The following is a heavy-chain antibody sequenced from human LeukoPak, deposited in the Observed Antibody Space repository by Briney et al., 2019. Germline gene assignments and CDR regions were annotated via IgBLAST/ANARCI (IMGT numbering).Heavy chain of an antibody. CDR3: ARDYGGPDAFDI. CDR1: GGSISSRTYY. J-gene: IGHJ3*02. V-gene: IGHV4-39*07. Sequence: SETLSLTCTVSGGSISSRTYYWGWIRQPPGRGLEWIASLYYSGSTYNNPSLKGRVTISVDTSKNQFSLKLSSVTAADTAVYYCARDYGGPDAFDIWGQGTMVTVSS. D-gene: IGHD4-23*01. CDR2: LYYSGST.